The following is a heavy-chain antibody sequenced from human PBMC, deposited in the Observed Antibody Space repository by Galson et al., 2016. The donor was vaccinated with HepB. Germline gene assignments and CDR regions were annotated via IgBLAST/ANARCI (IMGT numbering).Heavy chain of an antibody. V-gene: IGHV1-2*06. J-gene: IGHJ4*02. CDR2: INPNSGGT. D-gene: IGHD1-7*01. CDR1: GYSFTGYY. Sequence: SVKVSCKASGYSFTGYYIHWVRQAPGQGLEWMGRINPNSGGTNYAQKFQGRVTMTRDTPINTAYMELARLTSDDTAVYYCARDITGATVYWGQGTLVTVSS. CDR3: ARDITGATVY.